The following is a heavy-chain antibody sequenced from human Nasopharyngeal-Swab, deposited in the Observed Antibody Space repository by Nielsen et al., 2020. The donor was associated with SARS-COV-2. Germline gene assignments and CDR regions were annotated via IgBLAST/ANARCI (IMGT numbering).Heavy chain of an antibody. V-gene: IGHV1-69*13. D-gene: IGHD3-22*01. CDR3: ARGRYYYDSSPEDYFDY. Sequence: SVKVSCNASAGTFISYSISWLLHAPGQGVEWMGGIIPIFGTANYAQKFQGRVTITADESTSTAYMELSSLRSEDTAVYYCARGRYYYDSSPEDYFDYWGQGTLVTVSS. CDR2: IIPIFGTA. CDR1: AGTFISYS. J-gene: IGHJ4*02.